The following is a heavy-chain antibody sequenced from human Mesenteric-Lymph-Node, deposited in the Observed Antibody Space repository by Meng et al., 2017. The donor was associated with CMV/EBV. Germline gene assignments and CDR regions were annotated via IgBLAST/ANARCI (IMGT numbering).Heavy chain of an antibody. CDR3: ARGYCGGDCYLGPAGWYFDL. J-gene: IGHJ2*01. V-gene: IGHV3-48*01. D-gene: IGHD2-21*01. CDR2: ISSTSRTI. CDR1: GFPFSGYT. Sequence: GESLKISCAASGFPFSGYTLNWVRQAPGKGLEWLSCISSTSRTIYYADSVKGRFTISRENAKNSLYLQMNSLRAGDTAVYYCARGYCGGDCYLGPAGWYFDLWGRGTLVTVSS.